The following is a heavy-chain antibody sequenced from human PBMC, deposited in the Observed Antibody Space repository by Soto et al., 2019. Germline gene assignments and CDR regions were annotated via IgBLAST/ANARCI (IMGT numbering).Heavy chain of an antibody. Sequence: EVQLLESGGGLVQPGESLRLSCAASGFTFSSYAMSWVRQAPGKGLEWVSVISGSDDSTYYADSVKGRFTISRDNSKNPLYVQMNSLRAEDTAVYYCAKRSSAATFDYWGQGTLVTVSS. V-gene: IGHV3-23*01. D-gene: IGHD6-25*01. CDR1: GFTFSSYA. CDR2: ISGSDDST. J-gene: IGHJ4*02. CDR3: AKRSSAATFDY.